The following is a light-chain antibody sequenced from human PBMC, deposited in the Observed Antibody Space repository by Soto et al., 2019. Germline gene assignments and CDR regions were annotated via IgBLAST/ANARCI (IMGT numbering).Light chain of an antibody. J-gene: IGKJ1*01. CDR1: QSVSSN. CDR2: GAS. Sequence: EIVLTQSPATLSVSPGERATFSCRASQSVSSNLAWYQQKPGQAPRLLIYGASTRATGIPARFSGSGSGTEFTLTINSLQSEDFAVYYCQQYNNWWTFGQGTKVDIK. V-gene: IGKV3-15*01. CDR3: QQYNNWWT.